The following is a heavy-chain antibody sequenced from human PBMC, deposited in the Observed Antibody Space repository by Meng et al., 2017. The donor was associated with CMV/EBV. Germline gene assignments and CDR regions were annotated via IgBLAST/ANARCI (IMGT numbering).Heavy chain of an antibody. J-gene: IGHJ4*02. D-gene: IGHD3-22*01. V-gene: IGHV4-34*01. CDR1: GSFNASY. CDR3: ASAPYDSSGYLVALGDY. CDR2: IHHREST. Sequence: GSFNASYLPRIRQPPERGLEWIGQIHHRESTNYNPSVRSRVTISVNTSKTQFSLKLSSVTAADTAVYYCASAPYDSSGYLVALGDYWGQGPLVTVSS.